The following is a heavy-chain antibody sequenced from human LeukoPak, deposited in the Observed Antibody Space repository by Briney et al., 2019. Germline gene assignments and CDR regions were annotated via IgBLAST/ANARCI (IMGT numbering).Heavy chain of an antibody. CDR1: GGSISSGGYS. V-gene: IGHV4-30-2*01. CDR2: IYHSGST. D-gene: IGHD3-10*01. Sequence: SETQSLTCAVSGGSISSGGYSWSWIRQPPGKGLEWIGYIYHSGSTYYNPSLKSRVTISVDRSKNQFSLKLSSVTAADTAVYYCARGYYPTYYFDYWGQGTLVTVSS. CDR3: ARGYYPTYYFDY. J-gene: IGHJ4*02.